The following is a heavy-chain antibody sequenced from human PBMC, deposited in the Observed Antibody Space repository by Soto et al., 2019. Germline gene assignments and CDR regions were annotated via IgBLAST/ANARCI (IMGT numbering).Heavy chain of an antibody. D-gene: IGHD1-1*01. V-gene: IGHV3-74*01. CDR3: ARGIPGHYGFDV. CDR1: GFTFSSYW. CDR2: IKGDVTIA. Sequence: GGSLRLSCAASGFTFSSYWMHWVRQAPGKGLVWVSRIKGDVTIANYADFVKGRFTISRDNAKNTLYLQIDSLRAEDTAVYYCARGIPGHYGFDVWVQGTMVTVSS. J-gene: IGHJ3*01.